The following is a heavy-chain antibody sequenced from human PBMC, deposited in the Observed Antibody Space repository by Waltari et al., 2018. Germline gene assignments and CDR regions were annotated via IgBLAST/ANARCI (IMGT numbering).Heavy chain of an antibody. CDR2: MNHDGTNI. V-gene: IGHV3-74*03. J-gene: IGHJ6*02. D-gene: IGHD3-22*01. CDR3: ASIYYDSRGYHWYFYGMDV. Sequence: EVQLVESGGTLVQPGGSLRLSCAASGFTFSNYWMHWVRQVPGEGPVWVSSMNHDGTNIMYADSVKGRFTISRDNAKDTLYLQMNGLRAEDTAVYYCASIYYDSRGYHWYFYGMDVWGQGTSVTVSS. CDR1: GFTFSNYW.